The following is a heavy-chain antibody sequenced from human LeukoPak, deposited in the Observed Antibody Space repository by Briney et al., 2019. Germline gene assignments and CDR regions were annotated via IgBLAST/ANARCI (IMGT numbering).Heavy chain of an antibody. CDR2: INHNGEMI. CDR1: GFPFSSYV. J-gene: IGHJ4*02. D-gene: IGHD6-19*01. CDR3: ARDSDWAFDS. Sequence: GGSLRLSCAASGFPFSSYVMSWVRQAPGKGLEWVSYINHNGEMIYYPDFAKGRFTISRDNGENSLYLQMNSLRDEDTAVYYCARDSDWAFDSWGQGTRVTVSS. V-gene: IGHV3-48*02.